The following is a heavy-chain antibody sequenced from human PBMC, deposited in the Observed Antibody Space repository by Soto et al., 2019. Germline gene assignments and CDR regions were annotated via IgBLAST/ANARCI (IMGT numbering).Heavy chain of an antibody. Sequence: PGGSLGLSSTASGLTFRRYMKNLLRQPPGKGREWVSYITSSGSTIYYPDSVKGRFTISRDNAKNSLYLQMNSLRAEDTAVYYCARHTIFGVVIVDYRYGIAVWGQGTSVT. CDR2: ITSSGSTI. J-gene: IGHJ6*02. V-gene: IGHV3-48*03. D-gene: IGHD3-3*01. CDR1: GLTFRRYM. CDR3: ARHTIFGVVIVDYRYGIAV.